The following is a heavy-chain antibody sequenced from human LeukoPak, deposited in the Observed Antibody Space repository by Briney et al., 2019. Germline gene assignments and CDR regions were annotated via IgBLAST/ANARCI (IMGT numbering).Heavy chain of an antibody. CDR2: ISAYNGNT. J-gene: IGHJ5*02. V-gene: IGHV1-18*01. Sequence: GASVKVSCKASGYTFTSYGISWVRQAPGQGLEWMGWISAYNGNTNYAQKLQGRVTMTTDTSTSTAYMELRSLRSDDTAVYYCARDLGIVVVVAANWFDPWGQGTLVTVSS. D-gene: IGHD2-15*01. CDR3: ARDLGIVVVVAANWFDP. CDR1: GYTFTSYG.